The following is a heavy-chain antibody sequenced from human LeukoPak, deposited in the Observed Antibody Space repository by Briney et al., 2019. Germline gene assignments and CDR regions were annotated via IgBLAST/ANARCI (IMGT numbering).Heavy chain of an antibody. V-gene: IGHV3-7*03. CDR3: ARRIAVAGTYFDQ. J-gene: IGHJ4*02. Sequence: GGSLRLSCAASGFTFSSYWMSWVRQAPGKGLEWVANIKQDGSEKYYVDSVKGRFTISRDNAKNSLYLQMNSLRADDTAVYYYARRIAVAGTYFDQWGQGTLVTVSS. CDR2: IKQDGSEK. D-gene: IGHD6-19*01. CDR1: GFTFSSYW.